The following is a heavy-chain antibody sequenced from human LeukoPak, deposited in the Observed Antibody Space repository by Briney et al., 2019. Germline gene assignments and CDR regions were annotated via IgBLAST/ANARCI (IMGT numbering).Heavy chain of an antibody. CDR3: ARDTSFNCSSTSCYYYGMDV. V-gene: IGHV3-66*01. CDR1: GFTFSSYW. J-gene: IGHJ6*02. D-gene: IGHD2-2*01. Sequence: GGSLRLSCAASGFTFSSYWMSWVRQAPGKGLEWVSVIYSGGSTYYADSVKGRFTISRDNSKNTLYLQMNSLRAEDTAVYYCARDTSFNCSSTSCYYYGMDVWGQGTTVTVSS. CDR2: IYSGGST.